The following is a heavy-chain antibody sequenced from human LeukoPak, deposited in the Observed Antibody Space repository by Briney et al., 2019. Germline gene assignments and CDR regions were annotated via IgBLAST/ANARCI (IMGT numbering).Heavy chain of an antibody. Sequence: RGASVKVSCKASGYTFTGYYMHWVRQAPGQGLERMGWINPNSGGTNYAQKFQGRVTMTRDTSISTAYMELSRLRSDDTAVYYCAREPRTISMTTVKYYYYYGMDVWGQGTTVTVSS. CDR1: GYTFTGYY. J-gene: IGHJ6*02. V-gene: IGHV1-2*02. CDR3: AREPRTISMTTVKYYYYYGMDV. CDR2: INPNSGGT. D-gene: IGHD4-11*01.